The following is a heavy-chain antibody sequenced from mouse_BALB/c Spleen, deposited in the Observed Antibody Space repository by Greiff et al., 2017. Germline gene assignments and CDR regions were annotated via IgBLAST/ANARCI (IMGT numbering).Heavy chain of an antibody. CDR3: ARAPSTVVATDYAMDY. J-gene: IGHJ4*01. V-gene: IGHV1S132*01. CDR2: IFPGTGTT. D-gene: IGHD1-1*01. CDR1: GYTFTSYW. Sequence: QVQLKESGAELVKPGASVKLSCKTSGYTFTSYWIQWVKQRPGQGLGWIGEIFPGTGTTYYNEKFKGKATLTIDTSSSTAYMQLSSLTSEDSAVYFCARAPSTVVATDYAMDYWGQGTSVTVSS.